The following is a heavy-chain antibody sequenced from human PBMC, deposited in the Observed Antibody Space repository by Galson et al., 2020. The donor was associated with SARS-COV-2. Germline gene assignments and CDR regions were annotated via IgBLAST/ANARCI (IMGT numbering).Heavy chain of an antibody. CDR3: AKEAVWNYVFES. CDR1: GFTISGYA. J-gene: IGHJ4*02. D-gene: IGHD3-16*01. Sequence: GGSLRLSCEVSGFTISGYAVSWVRQAPGKGLEWVSVLGGGRSAESRDSVKGRFTISSDRYKNTLYLQMNSLRVEDTAVYYCAKEAVWNYVFESWGQGTLVAVSS. V-gene: IGHV3-23*01. CDR2: LGGGRSA.